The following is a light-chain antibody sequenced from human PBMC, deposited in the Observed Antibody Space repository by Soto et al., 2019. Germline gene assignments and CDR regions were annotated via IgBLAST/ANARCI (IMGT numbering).Light chain of an antibody. Sequence: QSVLTQPPSVSGAPGQRVTISCTGNSPNIGAGYDVHWYQQLPGTAPKLVIYGNNNRPSGVPDRFSGSKSGTSASLAITGLQAEDEADYYCAAWDDSLSGYVFGTGTKLTVL. CDR1: SPNIGAGYD. CDR2: GNN. J-gene: IGLJ1*01. V-gene: IGLV1-40*01. CDR3: AAWDDSLSGYV.